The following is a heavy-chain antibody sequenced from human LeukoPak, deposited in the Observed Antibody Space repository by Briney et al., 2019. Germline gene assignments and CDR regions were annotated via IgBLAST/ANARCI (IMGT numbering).Heavy chain of an antibody. CDR3: ARSRHLGYCSGGSCYPRIDY. CDR1: GGSFSGYY. D-gene: IGHD2-15*01. Sequence: PSETLSLTCAVYGGSFSGYYWSWIRQPPGKGLEWIGEINHSGSTNYNPSLKSRVTISVDTSKNQFSLKLSSVTAPDTAVYYCARSRHLGYCSGGSCYPRIDYWGQGTLVTVSS. CDR2: INHSGST. J-gene: IGHJ4*02. V-gene: IGHV4-34*01.